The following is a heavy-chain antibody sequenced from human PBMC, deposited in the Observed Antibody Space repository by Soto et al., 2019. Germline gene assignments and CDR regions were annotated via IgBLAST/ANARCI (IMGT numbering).Heavy chain of an antibody. V-gene: IGHV4-61*08. J-gene: IGHJ4*02. D-gene: IGHD3-3*01. CDR3: ARQVATFGVNYFDY. CDR1: GGSVSSAGYY. Sequence: SETLSLTCTGSGGSVSSAGYYWSWIRQPPGKGLEWIGYIYHSGSTNYSPSLKSRVTISVDTSKNQFSLKLSSVTAADTAVYFCARQVATFGVNYFDYWGQGTLVTVSS. CDR2: IYHSGST.